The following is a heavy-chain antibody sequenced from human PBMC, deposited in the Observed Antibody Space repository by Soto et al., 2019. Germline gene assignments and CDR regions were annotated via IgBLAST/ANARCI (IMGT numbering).Heavy chain of an antibody. J-gene: IGHJ4*02. CDR2: ISHSDHST. V-gene: IGHV3-23*01. Sequence: EVQLLESGGGLVQPGGSLRLSCAASGFPFSRCAMNWVRQAPGKGLEWVSTISHSDHSTYYADPVKGRFTVSRDNSENTLYLQMNSLRAEDTAIYYCAKRGGDSGWGDFDSWGQGTLVTVSS. CDR3: AKRGGDSGWGDFDS. CDR1: GFPFSRCA. D-gene: IGHD6-19*01.